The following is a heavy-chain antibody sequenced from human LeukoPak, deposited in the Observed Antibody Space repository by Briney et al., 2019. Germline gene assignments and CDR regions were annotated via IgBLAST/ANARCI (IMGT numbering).Heavy chain of an antibody. D-gene: IGHD3-22*01. CDR1: GFTFSSYD. CDR3: AKTTEYYYDSSGYYDY. CDR2: IGTAGDT. Sequence: GGSLRLSCAASGFTFSSYDMHWVRQAPGKGLEWVSAIGTAGDTYYPGSVKGRFTISRENAKNSLYLQMNSLRAGDTAVYYCAKTTEYYYDSSGYYDYWGQGTLVTVSS. J-gene: IGHJ4*02. V-gene: IGHV3-13*01.